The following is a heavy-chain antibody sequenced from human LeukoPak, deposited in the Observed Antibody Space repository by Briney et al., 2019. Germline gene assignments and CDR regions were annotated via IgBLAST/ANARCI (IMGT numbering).Heavy chain of an antibody. CDR1: GGTFSSYA. CDR3: ARDGGSFSYNMDV. Sequence: ASVKVSCKASGGTFSSYAISWVRQAPGQGLEWMGGIIPIFGTANYAQKFQGRVTMTSDTSTSTVYMELSSLRSEDTAVYFCARDGGSFSYNMDVWGQGTTVTVSS. D-gene: IGHD1-26*01. V-gene: IGHV1-69*05. CDR2: IIPIFGTA. J-gene: IGHJ6*02.